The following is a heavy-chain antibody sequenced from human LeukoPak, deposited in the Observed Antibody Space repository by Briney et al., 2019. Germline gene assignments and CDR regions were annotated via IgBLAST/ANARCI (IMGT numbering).Heavy chain of an antibody. V-gene: IGHV3-23*01. D-gene: IGHD2-2*01. CDR1: GSTFRSYA. CDR3: ARHLVPTAMLTAFDI. Sequence: QTGGSLRLSCAASGSTFRSYAMSWVRQAPGKGLEWVSGISGSGGSTYYADSVKGRFTISRYNSKNTLYLQMNSLRAEDTAVYYCARHLVPTAMLTAFDIWGQGTMVPVSS. J-gene: IGHJ3*02. CDR2: ISGSGGST.